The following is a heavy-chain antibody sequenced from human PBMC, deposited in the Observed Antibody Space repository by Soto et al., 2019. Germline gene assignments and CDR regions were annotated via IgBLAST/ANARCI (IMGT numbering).Heavy chain of an antibody. CDR2: INHSGRT. V-gene: IGHV4-34*01. J-gene: IGHJ4*02. CDR1: GGPFRGYY. Sequence: SSETLSLTCAVYGGPFRGYYWSWIRQPPGKGLEWIGEINHSGRTNYNPSLKSRVTISVDTSKNQFSLKLSSVTAADTAVYYCARRDGSCFDYWGQGTLVNVSS. CDR3: ARRDGSCFDY.